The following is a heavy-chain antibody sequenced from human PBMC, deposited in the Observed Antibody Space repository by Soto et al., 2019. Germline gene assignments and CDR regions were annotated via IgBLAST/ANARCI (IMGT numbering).Heavy chain of an antibody. CDR1: GFLVTGCF. D-gene: IGHD3-3*01. J-gene: IGHJ4*02. CDR2: ISDGGAT. CDR3: ARDDLGGAYDFWH. Sequence: EMQLVESGGVLAQPGGSLRLSCATSGFLVTGCFMAWVRQAPGKGLEWVSVISDGGATFYADSVKGRFTISRDISKNTMYLQMNILRAEDTAVYYCARDDLGGAYDFWHGGQGALVIVSS. V-gene: IGHV3-66*01.